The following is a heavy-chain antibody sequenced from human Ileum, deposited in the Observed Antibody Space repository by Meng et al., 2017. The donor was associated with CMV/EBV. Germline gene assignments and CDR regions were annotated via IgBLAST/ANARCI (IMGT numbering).Heavy chain of an antibody. CDR2: ISSTSSFI. CDR1: GFTFSSYA. Sequence: SLKISCVASGFTFSSYAMNWVRQAPGKGLEWVSSISSTSSFIHYADSVRGRFTISRDFAKNSLYLQMNSLRDEDTAVYYCARDLRPCGADCSGSAFALWGQGTMVTVSS. J-gene: IGHJ3*01. V-gene: IGHV3-21*01. CDR3: ARDLRPCGADCSGSAFAL. D-gene: IGHD2-21*01.